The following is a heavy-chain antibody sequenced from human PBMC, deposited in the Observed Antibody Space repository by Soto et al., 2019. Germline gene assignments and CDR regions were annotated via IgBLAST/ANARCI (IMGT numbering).Heavy chain of an antibody. D-gene: IGHD3-3*01. J-gene: IGHJ4*02. CDR1: GYTFTSHG. CDR2: ISAYNGNT. Sequence: ASVKVSCKASGYTFTSHGISWVRQAPGQGLEWMGWISAYNGNTNYAQKLQGRVTMTTDTSTSTAYMELRSLRSDDTAVYYCARDHYDFWSGDDSSSFLYWGQGTLVTVSS. V-gene: IGHV1-18*01. CDR3: ARDHYDFWSGDDSSSFLY.